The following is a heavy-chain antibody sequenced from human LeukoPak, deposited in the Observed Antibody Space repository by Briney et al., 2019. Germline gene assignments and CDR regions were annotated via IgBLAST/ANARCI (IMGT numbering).Heavy chain of an antibody. Sequence: GASVKVSCKASGGTFSSYATSWVRQAPGQGLEWMGRIIPILGIANYAQKFQGRVTITADKSTSTAYMELSSLRSEDTAVYYCARDYCSSTSCYAPRGRYDILPGGSSYWGQGTLVTVSS. V-gene: IGHV1-69*04. CDR2: IIPILGIA. D-gene: IGHD2-2*01. CDR3: ARDYCSSTSCYAPRGRYDILPGGSSY. J-gene: IGHJ4*02. CDR1: GGTFSSYA.